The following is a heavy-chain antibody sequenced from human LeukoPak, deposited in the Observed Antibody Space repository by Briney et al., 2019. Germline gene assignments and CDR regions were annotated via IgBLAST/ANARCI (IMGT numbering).Heavy chain of an antibody. Sequence: GASVKVSCKASGYIFSNYGISWVRQAPGQGLEWMGGIIPIFGTANYAQKFQGRVTIITDESTSTAYMELSSLRSEDTAVYYCARAISGLGELSPHAFDIWGQGTMVTVSS. CDR1: GYIFSNYG. V-gene: IGHV1-69*05. D-gene: IGHD3-16*02. CDR3: ARAISGLGELSPHAFDI. CDR2: IIPIFGTA. J-gene: IGHJ3*02.